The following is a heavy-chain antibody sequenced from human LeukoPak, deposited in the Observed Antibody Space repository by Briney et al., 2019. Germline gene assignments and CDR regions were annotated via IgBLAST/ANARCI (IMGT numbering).Heavy chain of an antibody. CDR1: GGSFSGYY. V-gene: IGHV4-34*01. Sequence: TSETLSLTCAVYGGSFSGYYWSWIRQPPGKGLEWIGEINHSGSTNYNPSLKSRVTISVDTSKNQFSLKLSSVTAADTAVYYCARGFRTYYYDSSGYSYYFDYWGQGPLVTVS. CDR2: INHSGST. J-gene: IGHJ4*02. CDR3: ARGFRTYYYDSSGYSYYFDY. D-gene: IGHD3-22*01.